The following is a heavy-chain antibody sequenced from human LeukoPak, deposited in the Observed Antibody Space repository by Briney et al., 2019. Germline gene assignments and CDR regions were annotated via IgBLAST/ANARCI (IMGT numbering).Heavy chain of an antibody. V-gene: IGHV1-8*01. CDR2: MNPNSGNT. CDR1: GNTFASYD. J-gene: IGHJ4*02. Sequence: ASLKVSCKASGNTFASYDIKWVRQVSGQGLEWVGWMNPNSGNTGYAQKFQGRVTMTRNTSISTAYMELSSLGPEDTAVYYCGRGHPKPGDYWGQGTLVTVSS. CDR3: GRGHPKPGDY.